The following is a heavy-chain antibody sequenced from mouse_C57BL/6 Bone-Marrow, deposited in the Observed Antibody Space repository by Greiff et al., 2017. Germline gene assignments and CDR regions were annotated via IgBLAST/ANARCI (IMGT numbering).Heavy chain of an antibody. CDR1: GFNIKDDY. CDR3: TSTIWSAY. Sequence: VQLQQSGAELVRPGASVKLSCTASGFNIKDDYMHWVQQRPEQGLEWLGWIDPENGDTESASKFQGKATITADTSSNTAYLQLSSLTSEDTAVYYCTSTIWSAYWGQGTLVTVAA. J-gene: IGHJ3*01. CDR2: IDPENGDT. V-gene: IGHV14-4*01. D-gene: IGHD2-1*01.